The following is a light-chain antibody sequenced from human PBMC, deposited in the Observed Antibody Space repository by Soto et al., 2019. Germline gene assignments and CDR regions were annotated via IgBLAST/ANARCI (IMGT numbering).Light chain of an antibody. CDR2: KAS. CDR1: QSISSW. V-gene: IGKV1-5*03. J-gene: IGKJ1*01. CDR3: QQYNSYWT. Sequence: DIQMTQSPSTLSASVGDRVTITCRASQSISSWLAWYQQKPGKAPKLLIYKASSLESGVPSRFSGSGSGTEFTRTISSLQPDEFATYYCQQYNSYWTFGQGTKVEIK.